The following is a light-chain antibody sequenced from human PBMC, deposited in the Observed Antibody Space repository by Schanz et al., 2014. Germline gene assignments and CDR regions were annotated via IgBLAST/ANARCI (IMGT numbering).Light chain of an antibody. J-gene: IGLJ2*01. Sequence: QSALTQPPSASGSPGQSVTISCTGTSSDVGGYNYVSWYQQHPGKAPKLMIFDVNQRPSGVPDRFSGSKSGNTASLTISGLQAEDEADYYCSSYTSNSTGVVFGGGTKLTVL. V-gene: IGLV2-8*01. CDR3: SSYTSNSTGVV. CDR1: SSDVGGYNY. CDR2: DVN.